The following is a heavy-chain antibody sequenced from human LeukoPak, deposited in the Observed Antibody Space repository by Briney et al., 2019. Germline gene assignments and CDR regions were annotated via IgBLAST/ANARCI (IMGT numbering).Heavy chain of an antibody. CDR2: INPSSGGT. CDR1: GYTFTGYY. J-gene: IGHJ3*02. V-gene: IGHV1-2*02. D-gene: IGHD5-18*01. Sequence: GASVKVSCKASGYTFTGYYVHWVRQAPGQGLEWMGWINPSSGGTNYAQKFQGRVTMTRDTSISTAFMEVSSLRSDDTAVYYCARDRRYSYGTDAFDIWGQGTMVTVSS. CDR3: ARDRRYSYGTDAFDI.